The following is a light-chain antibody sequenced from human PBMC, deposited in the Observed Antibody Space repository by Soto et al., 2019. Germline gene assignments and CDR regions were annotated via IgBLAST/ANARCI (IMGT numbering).Light chain of an antibody. CDR2: GAS. CDR3: KQYATSPGT. V-gene: IGKV3-20*01. CDR1: QSIGLA. J-gene: IGKJ1*01. Sequence: EIVLTQSPATLSLSPGERATLSCRASQSIGLAIAWYQHKPGQAPSLLIFGASSRATGIPDRFSGSGSGTDFTLTIRGLEPEDFAVYYCKQYATSPGTFGQGTKVDIK.